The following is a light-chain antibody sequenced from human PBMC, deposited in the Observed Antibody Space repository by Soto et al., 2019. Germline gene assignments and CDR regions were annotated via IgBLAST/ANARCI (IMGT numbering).Light chain of an antibody. CDR1: QTISSW. V-gene: IGKV1-5*03. CDR3: QNYNSYSEE. Sequence: DIQMTHSPSTLSGSVLDRVTITCRASQTISSWLASYQQKPGKAPKLLIYKASTLKSGVPSRFSGSGSGTEFTLTISSLQPDDFATYYCQNYNSYSEEFGQGTKVDIK. J-gene: IGKJ1*01. CDR2: KAS.